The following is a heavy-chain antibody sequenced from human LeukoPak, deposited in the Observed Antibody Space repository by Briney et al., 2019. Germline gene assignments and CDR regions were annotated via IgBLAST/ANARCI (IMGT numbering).Heavy chain of an antibody. CDR3: ARGYCSRTSCEDFDY. J-gene: IGHJ4*02. Sequence: GGSLRLSCAASGFTFSQYSMNWVRQAPGKGLEWVSSISASSSFIYYADSLKGRFTISRDNAKNSLYLQMNSLRAEDTAVFYCARGYCSRTSCEDFDYWGQGTLVTVSS. CDR1: GFTFSQYS. D-gene: IGHD2-2*01. CDR2: ISASSSFI. V-gene: IGHV3-21*01.